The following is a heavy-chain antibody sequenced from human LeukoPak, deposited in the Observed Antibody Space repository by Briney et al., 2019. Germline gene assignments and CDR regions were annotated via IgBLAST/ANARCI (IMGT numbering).Heavy chain of an antibody. Sequence: GGSLRLSCAASGFTFSSYSMNWVRQAPGKGLEWVSSISSSSSYIYYADSVKGRFTISRDNAKNSLYLQMNSLRAEDTAVYYCARDVEVVGATDYFDYWGQGTLVTVSS. J-gene: IGHJ4*02. CDR3: ARDVEVVGATDYFDY. D-gene: IGHD1-26*01. CDR2: ISSSSSYI. V-gene: IGHV3-21*01. CDR1: GFTFSSYS.